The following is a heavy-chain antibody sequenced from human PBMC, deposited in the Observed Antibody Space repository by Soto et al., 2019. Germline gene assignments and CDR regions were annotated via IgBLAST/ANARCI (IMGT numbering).Heavy chain of an antibody. D-gene: IGHD6-19*01. J-gene: IGHJ6*02. CDR3: ARARTSGWEYYYYYYGMDV. CDR2: IKQDGSEK. CDR1: GFTFSSYW. V-gene: IGHV3-7*01. Sequence: PGGSLRLSCAASGFTFSSYWMSWVHQAPGKGLEWVANIKQDGSEKYYVDSVKGRFTISRDNAKNSLYLQMNSLRAEDTAVYYCARARTSGWEYYYYYYGMDVWGQGTTVTVSS.